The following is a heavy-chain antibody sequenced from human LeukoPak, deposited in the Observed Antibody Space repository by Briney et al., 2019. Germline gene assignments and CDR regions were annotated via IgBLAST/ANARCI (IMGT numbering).Heavy chain of an antibody. J-gene: IGHJ4*02. CDR2: IYTRGST. D-gene: IGHD5-18*01. V-gene: IGHV4-4*07. CDR1: GGSINNYY. CDR3: ARDAYRYGFDY. Sequence: SETLSLTCTVSGGSINNYYWSWIRQPAGKGLEWIGRIYTRGSTNYNPSLKSRVTMSVDTSKNQFSLKLSSVTAADTAVYYCARDAYRYGFDYWGQGTLVTVSS.